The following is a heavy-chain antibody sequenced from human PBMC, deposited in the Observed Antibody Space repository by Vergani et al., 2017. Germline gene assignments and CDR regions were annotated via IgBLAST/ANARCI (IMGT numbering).Heavy chain of an antibody. Sequence: EVQLLESGGGLVQPGGSLRLSCAASGFTFSSYAMSWVRQAPGKGLEWVSAISGSGGSTYYADSVKGRFTISRDNAKNSLYLQMNSLRAEDTAVYYCARATAVAGPRGYFYYYGMDVWGQGP. V-gene: IGHV3-23*01. D-gene: IGHD6-19*01. CDR3: ARATAVAGPRGYFYYYGMDV. CDR1: GFTFSSYA. CDR2: ISGSGGST. J-gene: IGHJ6*02.